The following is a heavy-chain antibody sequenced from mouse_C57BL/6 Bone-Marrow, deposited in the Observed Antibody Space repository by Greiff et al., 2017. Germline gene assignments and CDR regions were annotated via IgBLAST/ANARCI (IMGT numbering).Heavy chain of an antibody. V-gene: IGHV1-15*01. CDR3: TGEEGYDAGY. J-gene: IGHJ2*01. D-gene: IGHD2-2*01. CDR2: IDPETGGT. CDR1: GYTFTDYE. Sequence: VQLQESGAELVRPGASVTLSCKASGYTFTDYEMHWVKQTPVHGLEWIGAIDPETGGTAYNQKFKGKAILTADKSSSTAYMELRSLTSEDSAVYYCTGEEGYDAGYWGKGTTLTVSS.